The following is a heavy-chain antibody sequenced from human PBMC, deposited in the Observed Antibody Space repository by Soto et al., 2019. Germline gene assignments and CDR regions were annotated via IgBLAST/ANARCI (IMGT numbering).Heavy chain of an antibody. CDR3: ARDAGNSGWGYGMDV. V-gene: IGHV1-69*08. CDR2: IIPILGIA. Sequence: QVQLVQSGAEVKKPGSSVKASCKASGGTFSSYTISWVRQAHGQGLAWMGRIIPILGIANYAQKVQGRVTISADKSTRTAAMELSSLRSEDTAVYYCARDAGNSGWGYGMDVWGQGTTVTVSS. J-gene: IGHJ6*02. CDR1: GGTFSSYT. D-gene: IGHD6-13*01.